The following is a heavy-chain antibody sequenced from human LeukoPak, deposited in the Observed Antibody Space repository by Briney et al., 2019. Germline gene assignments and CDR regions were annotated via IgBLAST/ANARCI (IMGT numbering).Heavy chain of an antibody. CDR3: ARDQGIAAAGKPNYYYYYGMDV. V-gene: IGHV1-2*02. D-gene: IGHD6-13*01. J-gene: IGHJ6*02. CDR1: GYTFTGDY. CDR2: INPNSGGT. Sequence: GASVKVSCKASGYTFTGDYMHWVRQAPGQGLEWMGWINPNSGGTNYAQKFQGRVTMTRDTSISTAYMELSRLRSDDTAVYYCARDQGIAAAGKPNYYYYYGMDVWGQGTTVTVSS.